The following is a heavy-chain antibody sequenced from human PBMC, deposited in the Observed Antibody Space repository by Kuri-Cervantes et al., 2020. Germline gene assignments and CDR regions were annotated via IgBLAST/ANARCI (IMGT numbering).Heavy chain of an antibody. CDR3: AKGGYDYIWGSSFSFFDY. D-gene: IGHD3-16*01. V-gene: IGHV3-33*06. CDR1: GFTFTDYG. CDR2: IWYDGSHS. J-gene: IGHJ4*02. Sequence: LSLTCAASGFTFTDYGIHWVRQAPGKGLEWVAVIWYDGSHSFYTDSVEGRFTISRDNAKNTLYLQMNSLRAEDTAVYYCAKGGYDYIWGSSFSFFDYWGQGTLVTVSS.